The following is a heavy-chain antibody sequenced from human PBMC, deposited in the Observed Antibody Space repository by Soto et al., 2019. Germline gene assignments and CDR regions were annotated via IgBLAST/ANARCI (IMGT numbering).Heavy chain of an antibody. J-gene: IGHJ3*02. Sequence: ASVKVSCKASGYSFTGNSMHWVRQAPGQGLEWMGWINPNNGGTNYAQKLQGRVTMTRDTSMSTAYMELSSLRSDDTAVYYCARGRAMVRGVLEALDIWGQGTMVTGSS. V-gene: IGHV1-2*02. D-gene: IGHD3-10*01. CDR2: INPNNGGT. CDR1: GYSFTGNS. CDR3: ARGRAMVRGVLEALDI.